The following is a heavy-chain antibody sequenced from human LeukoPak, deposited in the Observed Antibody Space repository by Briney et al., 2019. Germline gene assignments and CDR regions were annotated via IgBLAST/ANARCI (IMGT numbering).Heavy chain of an antibody. V-gene: IGHV3-23*01. CDR2: ISGSCGST. CDR3: AKGDITIFGVVLPKY. J-gene: IGHJ4*02. D-gene: IGHD3-3*01. CDR1: GFTFSTYA. Sequence: SGGSLRLSCAASGFTFSTYAMSWVRQAPGKGLEWVSAISGSCGSTYYADSVKGRFTISRDNSKNTLYLQMNSLRAEDTAVYYCAKGDITIFGVVLPKYWGQGTLVTVSS.